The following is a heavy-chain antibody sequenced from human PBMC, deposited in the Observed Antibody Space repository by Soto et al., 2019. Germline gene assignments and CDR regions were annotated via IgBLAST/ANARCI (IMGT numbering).Heavy chain of an antibody. CDR1: GFTFSNYA. CDR2: IKGEADGGTT. CDR3: TTGLSNGYYNFDY. Sequence: GVSLRLSCASSGFTFSNYAVTWVRQAPGKGLEWVGRIKGEADGGTTDYAAPVKGRITISRDHSKDTLYLQMNSLKTEDTAVYYCTTGLSNGYYNFDYWGQGT. D-gene: IGHD2-21*01. J-gene: IGHJ4*02. V-gene: IGHV3-15*01.